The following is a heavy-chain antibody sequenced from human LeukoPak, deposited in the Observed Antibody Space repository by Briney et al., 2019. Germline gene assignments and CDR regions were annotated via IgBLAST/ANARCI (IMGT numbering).Heavy chain of an antibody. CDR1: GFTFSNYW. D-gene: IGHD3-10*01. V-gene: IGHV3-7*01. CDR2: IKEDGNKK. J-gene: IGHJ4*02. Sequence: GGSLRLSCAASGFTFSNYWMSWVRQAPGKGLEWVANIKEDGNKKYYVDSVKGRFTISRDNAKNSLYLQMNSLRAEDTAVYYCARDTYGSGSYYNAPLDYWGQGTLVTVSS. CDR3: ARDTYGSGSYYNAPLDY.